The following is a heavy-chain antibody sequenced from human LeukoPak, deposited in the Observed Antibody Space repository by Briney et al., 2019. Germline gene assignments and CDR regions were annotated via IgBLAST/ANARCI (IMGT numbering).Heavy chain of an antibody. CDR3: ARDKAPVLRFLEWPYNWFDP. CDR2: ITPIFGTA. D-gene: IGHD3-3*01. Sequence: VASVKVSCKASGGTFSSYAISWVRQAPGQGLEWMGGITPIFGTANYAQKFQGRVTITADESTSTAYMELSSLRSEDTAVYYCARDKAPVLRFLEWPYNWFDPWGQGTLVTVSS. V-gene: IGHV1-69*13. CDR1: GGTFSSYA. J-gene: IGHJ5*02.